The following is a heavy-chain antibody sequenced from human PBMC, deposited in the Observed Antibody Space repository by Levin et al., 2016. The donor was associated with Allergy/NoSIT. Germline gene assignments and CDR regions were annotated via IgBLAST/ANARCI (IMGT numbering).Heavy chain of an antibody. J-gene: IGHJ4*02. CDR2: ISSSNSDA. Sequence: LSLTCAASGFTFGAYHMTWIRQAPGGGLEWVSYISSSNSDAKYADSVKGRFTISRDNVKNSLYLQMNSLRAEDTAVYFCARDRFGRAVRPLTYFDRWGQGALVTVSS. D-gene: IGHD6-6*01. CDR1: GFTFGAYH. CDR3: ARDRFGRAVRPLTYFDR. V-gene: IGHV3-11*05.